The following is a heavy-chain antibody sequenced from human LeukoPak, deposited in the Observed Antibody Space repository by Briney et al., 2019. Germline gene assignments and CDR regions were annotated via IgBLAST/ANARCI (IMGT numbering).Heavy chain of an antibody. D-gene: IGHD3-10*01. CDR1: GGSFSDFY. CDR2: INHNGSA. Sequence: PSETLSLTCAVYGGSFSDFYWNWIRQPPGKGLEWIGEINHNGSANYNPSLKSRVTISVDTSKNQFSLKLSSVTAADTAVHYCARRCYYYGSGSYYKLASLYFDYWGRGTLVTVSS. V-gene: IGHV4-34*01. CDR3: ARRCYYYGSGSYYKLASLYFDY. J-gene: IGHJ4*02.